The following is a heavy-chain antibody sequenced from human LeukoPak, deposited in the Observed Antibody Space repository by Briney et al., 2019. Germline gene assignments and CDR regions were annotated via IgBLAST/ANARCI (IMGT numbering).Heavy chain of an antibody. J-gene: IGHJ4*02. V-gene: IGHV3-66*02. Sequence: GGSLRLSCAASGFTVSSNYLSWVRQAPGKGLEWVSVIFSDDRTYFADSVKGRFTISRDNSKNTLYLRMNSLRAEDTAVYYCARVPLQYSSSWYFDYWGQGTLVTVSS. CDR3: ARVPLQYSSSWYFDY. CDR2: IFSDDRT. D-gene: IGHD6-13*01. CDR1: GFTVSSNY.